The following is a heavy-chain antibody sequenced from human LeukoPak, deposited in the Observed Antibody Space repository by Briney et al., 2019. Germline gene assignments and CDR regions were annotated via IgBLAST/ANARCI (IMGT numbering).Heavy chain of an antibody. Sequence: SQTLSLTCTVSGDSISSGNYYWTWIRQPAGQGLEWIGRIQSRGKTAYNPSVRSRITVSVETSKYQFSLKLNSVTAADTAVYYCARARDFWSGYYTEGTFLDYWGRGTLVTVSS. CDR2: IQSRGKT. CDR1: GDSISSGNYY. V-gene: IGHV4-61*02. CDR3: ARARDFWSGYYTEGTFLDY. D-gene: IGHD3-3*01. J-gene: IGHJ4*02.